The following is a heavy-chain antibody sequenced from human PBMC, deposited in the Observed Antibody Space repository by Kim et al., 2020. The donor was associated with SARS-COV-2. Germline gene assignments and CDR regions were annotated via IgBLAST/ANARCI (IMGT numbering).Heavy chain of an antibody. CDR3: ARSPNYYDSSGYYHPFDYYYGMDV. CDR2: ISSSGSTI. D-gene: IGHD3-22*01. J-gene: IGHJ6*02. Sequence: GGSLRLSCAASGFTFSDYYMSWIRQAPGKGLEWVSYISSSGSTIYYADSVKGRFTISRDNAKNSLYLQMNSLRAEDTAVYYCARSPNYYDSSGYYHPFDYYYGMDVWGQGTTVTVSS. CDR1: GFTFSDYY. V-gene: IGHV3-11*01.